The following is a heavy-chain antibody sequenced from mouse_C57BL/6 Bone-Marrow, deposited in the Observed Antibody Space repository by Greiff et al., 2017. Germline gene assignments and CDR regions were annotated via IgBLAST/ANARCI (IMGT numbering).Heavy chain of an antibody. CDR2: IDPANGNT. J-gene: IGHJ1*03. CDR1: GFNIKNTY. V-gene: IGHV14-3*01. D-gene: IGHD1-1*01. Sequence: EVQLQQSVAELVRPGASVKLSCTASGFNIKNTYMHWVKQRPEQGLEWIGRIDPANGNTKYAPKFQGKATITADTASNTSYLQLSSLTSEDTAIYYCARDYYGSSDGWYFDVWGTGTTVTVSS. CDR3: ARDYYGSSDGWYFDV.